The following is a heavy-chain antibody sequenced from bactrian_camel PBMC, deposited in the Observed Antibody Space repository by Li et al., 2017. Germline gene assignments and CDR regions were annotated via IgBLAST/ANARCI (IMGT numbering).Heavy chain of an antibody. CDR1: GYSSIVNC. CDR3: AARKVARGSHFSLGRAPAVRRDEYNF. Sequence: QVQLVESGGGSVDAGGSLRLSCAASGYSSIVNCMGWYRQGIGEEREGVAAIFTSDDSTYYTDSVKGRFTISRENDKNTVYLQMNNLKPEDTAMYYCAARKVARGSHFSLGRAPAVRRDEYNFWGQGTQVTVS. J-gene: IGHJ4*01. V-gene: IGHV3S53*01. CDR2: FTSDDST. D-gene: IGHD2*01.